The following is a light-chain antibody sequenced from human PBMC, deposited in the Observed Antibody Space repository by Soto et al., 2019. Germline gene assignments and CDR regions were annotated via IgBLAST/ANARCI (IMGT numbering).Light chain of an antibody. Sequence: DIQMTQSPSSLSASVEDRVIITCRASQSISNHLNWYQQKPGKAPKLLIYKASTLKSGVPSRFSGSGSGTEFTLTISSLQPEDFATYYCQQSYSTPITFGQGTRLEIK. CDR3: QQSYSTPIT. CDR2: KAS. V-gene: IGKV1-39*01. CDR1: QSISNH. J-gene: IGKJ5*01.